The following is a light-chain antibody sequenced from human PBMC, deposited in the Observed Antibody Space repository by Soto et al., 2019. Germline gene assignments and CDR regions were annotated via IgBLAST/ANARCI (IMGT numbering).Light chain of an antibody. CDR1: QDISNY. CDR2: DAS. Sequence: DIQMTQSPSALSASVGDRVTNTCQASQDISNYLNWYQQKPGKAPKLLIYDASNLETGVPSRFSGSGSGTDFTVTISSLQPEDIATYYCQQKTFGPGTKVDIK. V-gene: IGKV1-33*01. J-gene: IGKJ3*01. CDR3: QQKT.